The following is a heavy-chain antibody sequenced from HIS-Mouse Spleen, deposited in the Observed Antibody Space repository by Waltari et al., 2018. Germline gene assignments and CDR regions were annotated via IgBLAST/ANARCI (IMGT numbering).Heavy chain of an antibody. J-gene: IGHJ1*01. CDR3: ARGALRGSYYWGEYFQH. CDR2: INHSGST. V-gene: IGHV4-34*01. Sequence: QVQLQQWGAGLLKPSETLSLTCAVYGGSFSGYYWSWIRQPPGKGLEWIGEINHSGSTNHNPSLKSRVTISVDTSKNQFSLKLRSVTAADTAVYYCARGALRGSYYWGEYFQHWGQGTLVTVSS. CDR1: GGSFSGYY. D-gene: IGHD1-26*01.